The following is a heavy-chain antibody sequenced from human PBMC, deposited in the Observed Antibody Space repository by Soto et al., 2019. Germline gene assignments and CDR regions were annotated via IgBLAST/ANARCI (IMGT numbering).Heavy chain of an antibody. CDR1: GGSISSYY. CDR2: IYYSGST. D-gene: IGHD3-22*01. CDR3: ARSKGSDSSGYYV. J-gene: IGHJ4*02. Sequence: SETLSLTCTVSGGSISSYYWSWIRQPPGKGLEWIGYIYYSGSTNYNPSLKSRVTISVDTSKNQFSLKLSSVTAADTAVYYCARSKGSDSSGYYVWGQGTLVTVSS. V-gene: IGHV4-59*01.